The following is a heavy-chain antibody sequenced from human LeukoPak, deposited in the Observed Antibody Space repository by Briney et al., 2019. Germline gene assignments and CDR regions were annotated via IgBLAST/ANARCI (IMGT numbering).Heavy chain of an antibody. V-gene: IGHV1-18*01. D-gene: IGHD2-2*01. CDR1: GYTFTSYG. CDR2: ISAHNGNT. CDR3: ARDPEDIVVVPAAISNWFDP. J-gene: IGHJ5*02. Sequence: ASVKVSCKASGYTFTSYGISWVRQAPGQGLEWMGWISAHNGNTNYAQKLQGRVTMTTDTSTSTAYMELRSLRSDDTAVYYCARDPEDIVVVPAAISNWFDPWGQGTLVTVSS.